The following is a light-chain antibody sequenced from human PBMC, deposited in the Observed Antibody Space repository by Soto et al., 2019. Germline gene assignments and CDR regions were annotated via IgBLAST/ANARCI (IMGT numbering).Light chain of an antibody. J-gene: IGKJ1*01. CDR1: QIIDTW. V-gene: IGKV1-5*03. Sequence: DIQMTQSPSTLSASVGDRVTITCRASQIIDTWLAWYQQKPGKAPKVLISKMSNLESGLPSRFSGSGSGTEFPLTISSLHPDDSATYYCQQYRRSLTFGQGTKVDI. CDR3: QQYRRSLT. CDR2: KMS.